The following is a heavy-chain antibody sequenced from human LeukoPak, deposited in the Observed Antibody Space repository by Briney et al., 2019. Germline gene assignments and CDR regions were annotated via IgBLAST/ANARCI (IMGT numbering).Heavy chain of an antibody. CDR1: GFTFDDYA. CDR3: AKDMGIH. J-gene: IGHJ4*02. Sequence: GGSLRLSCAASGFTFDDYAMHWVRQAPGKGLEWVSGISWNSGSIGYADSVKGQFTISRDNAKNSLYLQMNSLRAEDTALYYCAKDMGIHWGQGTLVTVSS. CDR2: ISWNSGSI. V-gene: IGHV3-9*01.